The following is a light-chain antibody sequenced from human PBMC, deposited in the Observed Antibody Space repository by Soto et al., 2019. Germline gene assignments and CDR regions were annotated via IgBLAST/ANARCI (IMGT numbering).Light chain of an antibody. J-gene: IGKJ5*01. CDR3: MQSTQLPPT. CDR2: EVS. V-gene: IGKV2D-29*02. CDR1: QSLLHITGQTF. Sequence: DVVMTQTPLSLSVAPGQPASISCKSSQSLLHITGQTFLFWYLQKPGQSPQLLIYEVSTRVSGVPDIFSGSGSGTDFTLEISLVETDDVVIYYCMQSTQLPPTFGQGTRLGIE.